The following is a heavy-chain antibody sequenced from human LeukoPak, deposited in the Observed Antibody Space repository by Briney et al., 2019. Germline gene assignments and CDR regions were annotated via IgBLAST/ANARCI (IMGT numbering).Heavy chain of an antibody. J-gene: IGHJ4*02. CDR2: ISSSSSYI. CDR3: AREVGYSYGYLDY. V-gene: IGHV3-21*01. D-gene: IGHD5-18*01. Sequence: PGGSLRLSCAASGFTFSSYSMNWVRQAPGKGLEWVSSISSSSSYIYYADSVKGRFTISRDNAKNSLYLQMNSLRAEDTAVYYCAREVGYSYGYLDYWGQGTLVTVSS. CDR1: GFTFSSYS.